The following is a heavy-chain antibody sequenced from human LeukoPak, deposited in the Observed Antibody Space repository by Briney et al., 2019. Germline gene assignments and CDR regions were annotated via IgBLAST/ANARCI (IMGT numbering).Heavy chain of an antibody. Sequence: PGGSLRLSCAASGFTFSSYAMSWVRLAPGKGLEWVSAISGSGGSTYYADSVKGRFTISRDNSKNTLYLQMNSLRAEDTAVYYCANRDDYDFWSGVEDYWGQGTLVTVSS. CDR1: GFTFSSYA. V-gene: IGHV3-23*01. CDR3: ANRDDYDFWSGVEDY. J-gene: IGHJ4*02. D-gene: IGHD3-3*01. CDR2: ISGSGGST.